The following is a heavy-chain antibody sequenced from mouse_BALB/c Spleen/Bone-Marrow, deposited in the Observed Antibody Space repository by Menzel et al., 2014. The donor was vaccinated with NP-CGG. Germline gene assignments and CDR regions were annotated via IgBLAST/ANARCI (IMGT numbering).Heavy chain of an antibody. CDR1: GYTFTSYW. V-gene: IGHV1S41*01. CDR3: ARFPIYYGNDGAMDY. D-gene: IGHD2-2*01. CDR2: IAPGSGST. Sequence: DLVKPGASVKLSCKASGYTFTSYWINWIKQRPGQGLEWIGRIAPGSGSTYYNEMFKGNATLTVDTSSSTAYIQLSSLSSEDSAVYFCARFPIYYGNDGAMDYWGQGTSVTVSS. J-gene: IGHJ4*01.